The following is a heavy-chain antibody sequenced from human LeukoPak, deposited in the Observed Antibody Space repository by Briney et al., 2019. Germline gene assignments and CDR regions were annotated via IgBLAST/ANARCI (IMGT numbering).Heavy chain of an antibody. CDR3: AKDGGKRITMIVVARRDTFDI. D-gene: IGHD3-22*01. CDR2: ISGSGGST. CDR1: GFTFSSYA. V-gene: IGHV3-23*01. J-gene: IGHJ3*02. Sequence: GGSLRLSCAASGFTFSSYAMSWVRQAPGKGLEWVSAISGSGGSTYYADSVKGRFTISRDNSKNTLYLQMNSLRAEDTAVYYCAKDGGKRITMIVVARRDTFDIWDQGTMVTVSS.